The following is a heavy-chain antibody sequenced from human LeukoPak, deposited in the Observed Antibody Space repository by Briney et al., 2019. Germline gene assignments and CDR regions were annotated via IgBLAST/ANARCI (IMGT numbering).Heavy chain of an antibody. CDR3: ARGSLSGAFDI. V-gene: IGHV4-34*01. D-gene: IGHD6-25*01. J-gene: IGHJ3*02. Sequence: ASETLSLTCADYGGSFSGYYWSWIRQPPGKGLEWIGEINHSGSTNYNPSLKSRVTISVDTSKNQFSLKLSSVTAADTAVYYCARGSLSGAFDIWGQGTMVTVSS. CDR2: INHSGST. CDR1: GGSFSGYY.